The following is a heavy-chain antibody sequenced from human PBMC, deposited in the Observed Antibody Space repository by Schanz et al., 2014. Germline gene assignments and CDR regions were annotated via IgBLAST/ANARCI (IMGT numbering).Heavy chain of an antibody. Sequence: VQLVESGGGMVQPGGSLRLSCAASGFTFNSYAFHWVRQAPGKGLEWVALISYDGNTKYYADSVKGRFTISRDNSKNTLYLQMNSLRADDTAVYYCARDLLVSHYDFWSGNDYWGQGTLVTVSA. V-gene: IGHV3-30-3*01. CDR1: GFTFNSYA. CDR3: ARDLLVSHYDFWSGNDY. J-gene: IGHJ4*02. CDR2: ISYDGNTK. D-gene: IGHD3-3*01.